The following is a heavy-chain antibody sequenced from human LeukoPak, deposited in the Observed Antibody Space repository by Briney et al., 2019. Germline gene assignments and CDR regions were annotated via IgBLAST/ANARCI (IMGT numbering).Heavy chain of an antibody. J-gene: IGHJ4*02. Sequence: ASVKVSCKASGYTFSSYGIGWVRQAPGQGLEWMGWISAYNGNTNFAQEFQGRVTMTTDTSTSTASMEPRSLRSDDTAVYYCARDQGIYNHRIIDSWGQGTLVTVSS. D-gene: IGHD5-12*01. CDR1: GYTFSSYG. CDR2: ISAYNGNT. V-gene: IGHV1-18*01. CDR3: ARDQGIYNHRIIDS.